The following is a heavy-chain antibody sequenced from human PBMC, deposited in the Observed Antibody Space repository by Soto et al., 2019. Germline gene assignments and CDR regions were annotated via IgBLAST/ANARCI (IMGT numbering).Heavy chain of an antibody. V-gene: IGHV1-24*01. D-gene: IGHD3-22*01. CDR2: FDPEDGET. J-gene: IGHJ4*02. CDR3: ATLSPYYDSSGYYYFDY. Sequence: ASVKVSCKVSGYTLTELSMHWVRQAPGKGLEWMGGFDPEDGETIYAQKFQGRVTMTEDTSTDTAYMERSSLRSEDTAVYYCATLSPYYDSSGYYYFDYWGQGTLVTVSS. CDR1: GYTLTELS.